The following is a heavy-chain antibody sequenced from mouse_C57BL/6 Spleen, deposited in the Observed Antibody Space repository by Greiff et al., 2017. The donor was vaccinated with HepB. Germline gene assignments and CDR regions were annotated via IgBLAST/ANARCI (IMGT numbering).Heavy chain of an antibody. J-gene: IGHJ4*01. V-gene: IGHV2-3*01. D-gene: IGHD2-4*01. CDR1: GFSLTSYG. Sequence: QVQLKESGPGLVAPSQSLSITCTVSGFSLTSYGVSWVRQPPGKGLEWLGVIWGDGSTNYHSALIYRQSTSNDNSKCQVFLKLNSLPTDDTATYYCATYYDYDGGAMDYWGQGTSVTVSS. CDR3: ATYYDYDGGAMDY. CDR2: IWGDGST.